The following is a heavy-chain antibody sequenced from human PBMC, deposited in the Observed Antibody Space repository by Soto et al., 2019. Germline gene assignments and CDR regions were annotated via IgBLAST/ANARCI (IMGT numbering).Heavy chain of an antibody. V-gene: IGHV1-18*01. CDR3: ARGGTGSRGYYYDSSLTKGMYYFDY. D-gene: IGHD3-22*01. Sequence: QVQLVQSGAEVKKLGASVKVSGKVPGYTFTSNVFSWWRQAPGQGLRGMGGFSAYNVKTNYAQKLQGRVTMTTDTSTSTAYMELRSLRSDDTAVYYCARGGTGSRGYYYDSSLTKGMYYFDYWGQGTLVTVSS. CDR1: GYTFTSNV. CDR2: FSAYNVKT. J-gene: IGHJ4*02.